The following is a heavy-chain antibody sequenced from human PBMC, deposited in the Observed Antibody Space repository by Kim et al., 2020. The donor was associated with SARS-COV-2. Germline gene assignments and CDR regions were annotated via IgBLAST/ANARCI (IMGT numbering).Heavy chain of an antibody. Sequence: SETLSLTCAVYGGSFSGYYWSWIRQPPGKGLEWIGEINHSGSTNYNPSLKSRVTISVDTSKNQFSLKLSSVTAADTAVYYCARGPAVYHYWGQGTLVTVSS. J-gene: IGHJ4*02. CDR2: INHSGST. D-gene: IGHD3-16*01. V-gene: IGHV4-34*01. CDR3: ARGPAVYHY. CDR1: GGSFSGYY.